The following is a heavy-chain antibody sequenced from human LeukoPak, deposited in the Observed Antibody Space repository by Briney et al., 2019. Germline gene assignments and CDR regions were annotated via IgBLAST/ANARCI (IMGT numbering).Heavy chain of an antibody. Sequence: SETLSLTCAVSGYSISSGYYWGWARQPPGKGLEWIGSIYHSGSNYYNPSLKSRVTISVDTSKNQFSLKLSSVTAADTAVYYCASLLIAAAGTGFWFDHWGQGTLVTVSS. CDR3: ASLLIAAAGTGFWFDH. J-gene: IGHJ5*02. CDR1: GYSISSGYY. CDR2: IYHSGSN. V-gene: IGHV4-38-2*01. D-gene: IGHD6-13*01.